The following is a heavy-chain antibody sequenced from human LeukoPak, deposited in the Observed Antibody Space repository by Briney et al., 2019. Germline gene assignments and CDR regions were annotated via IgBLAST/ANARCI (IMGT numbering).Heavy chain of an antibody. J-gene: IGHJ4*02. Sequence: SETLSLTCAVSGGSISSGGYSWSWIRQPPGKGLEWIGYIYQSGSTYYNPSLKSRVTISVDRSKNQFSLKLSSVTAADTAVYCCGRGGIAAAASGIDYWGQGTLVTVS. V-gene: IGHV4-30-2*01. CDR3: GRGGIAAAASGIDY. CDR1: GGSISSGGYS. CDR2: IYQSGST. D-gene: IGHD6-13*01.